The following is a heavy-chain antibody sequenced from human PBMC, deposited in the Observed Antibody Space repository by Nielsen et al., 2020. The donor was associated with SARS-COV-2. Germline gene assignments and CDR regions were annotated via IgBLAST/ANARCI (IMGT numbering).Heavy chain of an antibody. V-gene: IGHV1-69*01. CDR3: AGGGDYGDLNWFDP. D-gene: IGHD4-17*01. CDR2: IIPIFGTA. Sequence: WVRQAPGQGLEWMGGIIPIFGTANYAQKFQGRVTITADESTSTAYMELSSLRSEDTAVYYCAGGGDYGDLNWFDPWGQGTLVTVSS. J-gene: IGHJ5*02.